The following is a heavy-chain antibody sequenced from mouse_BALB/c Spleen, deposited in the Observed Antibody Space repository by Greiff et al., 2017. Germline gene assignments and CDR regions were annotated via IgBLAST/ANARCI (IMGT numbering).Heavy chain of an antibody. CDR2: IDPENGDT. D-gene: IGHD2-2*01. CDR3: NGGGDDGVFAY. J-gene: IGHJ3*01. Sequence: VQLKQSGAELVRSGASVKLSCTASGFNIKDYYMHWVKQRPEQGLEWIGWIDPENGDTEYAPKFQGKATMTADTSSNTAYLQLSSLTSEDTAVYYCNGGGDDGVFAYRGQGTLVTVSA. V-gene: IGHV14-4*02. CDR1: GFNIKDYY.